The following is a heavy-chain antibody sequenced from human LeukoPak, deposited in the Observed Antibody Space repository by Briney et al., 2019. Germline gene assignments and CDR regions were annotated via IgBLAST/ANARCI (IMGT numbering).Heavy chain of an antibody. Sequence: PGGSLRLSCAASGFTFSNYWMHWVRQAPGKGLVWVSRINSDGSSTTYADSVKGRFTISRDNAKNTLYLQVNSLRAEDTAVYYCTLRAVAGSMTGGDYWGQGTLVTVSS. D-gene: IGHD6-19*01. V-gene: IGHV3-74*01. CDR3: TLRAVAGSMTGGDY. J-gene: IGHJ4*02. CDR2: INSDGSST. CDR1: GFTFSNYW.